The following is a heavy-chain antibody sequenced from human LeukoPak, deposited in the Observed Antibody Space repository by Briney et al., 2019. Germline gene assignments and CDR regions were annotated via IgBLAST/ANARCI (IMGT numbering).Heavy chain of an antibody. J-gene: IGHJ5*02. D-gene: IGHD6-13*01. CDR3: ARVGGSSWFFEYNWFDP. CDR1: GYTFTTYG. V-gene: IGHV1-18*01. Sequence: ASVKVSCKASGYTFTTYGISWVRQAPGQGLEWMGLISGYDDNTNYAQRFQARVNMTKDTSTSTAYMELRSLRSDDTAVYYCARVGGSSWFFEYNWFDPWGQGTLVTVSS. CDR2: ISGYDDNT.